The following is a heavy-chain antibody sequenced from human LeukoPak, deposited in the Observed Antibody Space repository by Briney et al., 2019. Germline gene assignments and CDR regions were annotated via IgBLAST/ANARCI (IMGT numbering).Heavy chain of an antibody. V-gene: IGHV3-7*01. CDR2: VKKDGSEK. Sequence: GGSLRLSCAASGFTFSNYWMSWVRQAPGKGLEWVANVKKDGSEKYYADSVKGRFTISRDNVKNSLYLQMNSLRAEDTAIYYCARDEPVGATTGWGQGTLVTVSS. CDR3: ARDEPVGATTG. CDR1: GFTFSNYW. J-gene: IGHJ4*02. D-gene: IGHD1-26*01.